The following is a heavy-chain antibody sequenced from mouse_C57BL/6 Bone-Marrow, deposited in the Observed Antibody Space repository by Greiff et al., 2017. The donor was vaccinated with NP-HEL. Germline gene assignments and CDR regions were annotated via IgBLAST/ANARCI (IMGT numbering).Heavy chain of an antibody. CDR1: GFNITDYY. D-gene: IGHD3-2*02. J-gene: IGHJ3*01. CDR3: TSSEQLRIPGFAY. CDR2: IDPEDGDT. V-gene: IGHV14-2*01. Sequence: EVQLQQSGAELVKPGASVKLSCTASGFNITDYYMHWVKQRPEQGLEWIGRIDPEDGDTKYDPKFQGKATITADTSSNTASLQLSSLTSEDTAVYYCTSSEQLRIPGFAYWGQGTLVTVSA.